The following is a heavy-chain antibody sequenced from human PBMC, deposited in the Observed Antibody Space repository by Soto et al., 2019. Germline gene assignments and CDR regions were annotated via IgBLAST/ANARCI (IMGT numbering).Heavy chain of an antibody. J-gene: IGHJ4*02. D-gene: IGHD1-1*01. Sequence: SVKVTCKESGYALTSTYIHWVRQAPGQGLEWMAISNPNGGSTNYAQKFQGRVTMTRETSTTTVYMELSSLSSEDTAVYYCARSLMEGDYWGQGTLVTVSS. CDR1: GYALTSTY. CDR3: ARSLMEGDY. V-gene: IGHV1-46*03. CDR2: SNPNGGST.